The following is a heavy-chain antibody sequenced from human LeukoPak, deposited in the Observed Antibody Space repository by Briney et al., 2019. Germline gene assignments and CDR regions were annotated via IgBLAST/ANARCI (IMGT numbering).Heavy chain of an antibody. V-gene: IGHV1-46*01. CDR2: INPSGGST. Sequence: ASVKVSCKASGYTFTSYYMHWVRQAPGQGLEWMGIINPSGGSTSYAQKFQGRVTITRDTSTSTVYMELSSLRSEDTAVYYCARVSLNWNFDYWGQGTLVTVSS. D-gene: IGHD1-1*01. J-gene: IGHJ4*02. CDR1: GYTFTSYY. CDR3: ARVSLNWNFDY.